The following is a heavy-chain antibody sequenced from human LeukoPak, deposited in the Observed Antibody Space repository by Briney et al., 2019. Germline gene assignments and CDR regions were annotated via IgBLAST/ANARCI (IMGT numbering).Heavy chain of an antibody. CDR2: IHAGGST. CDR3: ARGSTVIYYFDY. J-gene: IGHJ4*02. D-gene: IGHD4-11*01. CDR1: GFTVSGNY. Sequence: GGSLGLSCAASGFTVSGNYMTWVRQAPGKGLEWVSLIHAGGSTYYADFVQGRFTISRDNSKNTLYLQMNSLRAEDTAVYYCARGSTVIYYFDYWGQGTLVTVSS. V-gene: IGHV3-53*01.